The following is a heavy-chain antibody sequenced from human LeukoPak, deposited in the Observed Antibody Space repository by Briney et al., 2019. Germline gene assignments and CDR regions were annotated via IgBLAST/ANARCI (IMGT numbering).Heavy chain of an antibody. J-gene: IGHJ6*03. D-gene: IGHD3-10*01. Sequence: SETLSLTCTVSGGSISSYYWSWIRQPPGKGLEWIGYIYCSGSTNYNPSLKSRVTISVDTSKNQFSLKLSSVTAADTAVYYCARSSGTRGYYYYMDVWGKGTTVTVSS. CDR1: GGSISSYY. CDR3: ARSSGTRGYYYYMDV. CDR2: IYCSGST. V-gene: IGHV4-59*01.